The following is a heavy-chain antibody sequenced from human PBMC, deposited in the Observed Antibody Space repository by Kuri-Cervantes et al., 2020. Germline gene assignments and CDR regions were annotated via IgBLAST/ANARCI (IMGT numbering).Heavy chain of an antibody. CDR1: GGSISSSSYY. CDR2: IYYSGST. CDR3: ARYQGNWNYMVDY. D-gene: IGHD1-7*01. J-gene: IGHJ4*02. V-gene: IGHV4-39*07. Sequence: SETLSLTCTVSGGSISSSSYYWGWIRQPPGKGPEWIGSIYYSGSTYDNPSLVNRVTISVDTSKNQYSLKLTPVTAADTAVYYCARYQGNWNYMVDYWGQGTLVTVSS.